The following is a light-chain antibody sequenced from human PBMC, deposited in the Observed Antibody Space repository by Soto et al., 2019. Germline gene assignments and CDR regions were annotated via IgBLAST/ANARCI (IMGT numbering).Light chain of an antibody. CDR3: QEYNNWHPIT. CDR1: QSISNK. Sequence: EIVMTQSPATLSMSPGERATLSCRASQSISNKLAWYQQKPGQAPRLLIYGASTRATGIPARFSGSGSGTEFTLTITSLQSEDFAVYYCQEYNNWHPITFGGGTKVDIK. CDR2: GAS. V-gene: IGKV3-15*01. J-gene: IGKJ4*01.